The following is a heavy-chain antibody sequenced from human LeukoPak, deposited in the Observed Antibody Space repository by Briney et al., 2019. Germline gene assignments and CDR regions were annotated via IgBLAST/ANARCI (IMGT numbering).Heavy chain of an antibody. CDR1: GFTFRCDA. Sequence: PGGSLRLSCVAPGFTFRCDAMSWVRQAPGKGLEWVSAISGSGGSTYYADSVKGRFTISIDNSNNTLYLQMNSLRAEDTTVYFWPNRPGEHHYYYYMDLWGKGTTVTVSS. J-gene: IGHJ6*03. CDR2: ISGSGGST. D-gene: IGHD2-21*01. V-gene: IGHV3-23*01. CDR3: PNRPGEHHYYYYMDL.